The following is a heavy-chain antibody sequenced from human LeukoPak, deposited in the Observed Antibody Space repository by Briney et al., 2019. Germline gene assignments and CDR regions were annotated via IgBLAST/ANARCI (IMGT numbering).Heavy chain of an antibody. V-gene: IGHV5-51*01. Sequence: GESLKISCKASGYSFTNSWIGWVRQMPGKGLEWVAIIYPGGSDTRYSPSFQGQVAISADKSISTAYLQWSSLKASDTAIYCCARWPTGSRSSYFDYWGQGTLVTVSS. CDR3: ARWPTGSRSSYFDY. D-gene: IGHD6-6*01. J-gene: IGHJ4*02. CDR1: GYSFTNSW. CDR2: IYPGGSDT.